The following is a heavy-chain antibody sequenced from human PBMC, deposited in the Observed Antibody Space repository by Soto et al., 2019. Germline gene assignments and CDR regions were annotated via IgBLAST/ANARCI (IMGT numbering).Heavy chain of an antibody. Sequence: KTGGSLRLSCGASGFTFSNAWISWVRQAPGKGPEWVGRIKSKTDGGTTDYAAPVKGRFTISRDDSKNTLYLQMSSLKTEDTAVYYCTTGIEYSSSPRGHYYYGMDVWGQGTTVTVSS. CDR2: IKSKTDGGTT. J-gene: IGHJ6*02. CDR1: GFTFSNAW. CDR3: TTGIEYSSSPRGHYYYGMDV. D-gene: IGHD6-6*01. V-gene: IGHV3-15*01.